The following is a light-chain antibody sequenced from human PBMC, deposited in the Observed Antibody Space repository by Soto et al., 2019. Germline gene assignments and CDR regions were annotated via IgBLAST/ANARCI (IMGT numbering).Light chain of an antibody. V-gene: IGLV2-14*01. CDR2: DVS. Sequence: QSVLTQPASVSGSPGKSITISCTGNSSDVGAYNYVSWYQQHSGKAPKLMIYDVSNRPSGVSNRFSGSKSGNTASLTISGLQAEDEADYYCSSYTSSSTLVFGGGTKLTVL. CDR1: SSDVGAYNY. J-gene: IGLJ2*01. CDR3: SSYTSSSTLV.